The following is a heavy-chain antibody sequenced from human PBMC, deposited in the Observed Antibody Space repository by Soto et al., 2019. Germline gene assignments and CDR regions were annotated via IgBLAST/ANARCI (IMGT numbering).Heavy chain of an antibody. D-gene: IGHD2-2*01. V-gene: IGHV3-30*18. J-gene: IGHJ6*02. CDR2: ISYDGSNK. Sequence: QVQLVESGGGVVQPGRSLRLSCAASGFTFSSYGMHWVRQATGKGLEWVAVISYDGSNKYYADSVKGRFTISRDNSKNTLYLQMNSLRAEDTAVYYCAKVVRSTSWGYYYYGMDVWGQGTTVTVSS. CDR3: AKVVRSTSWGYYYYGMDV. CDR1: GFTFSSYG.